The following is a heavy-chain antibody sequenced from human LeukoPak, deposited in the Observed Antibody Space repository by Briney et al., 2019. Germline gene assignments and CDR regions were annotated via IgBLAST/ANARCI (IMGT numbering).Heavy chain of an antibody. CDR3: ARESPSGSLDY. J-gene: IGHJ4*02. CDR2: ISTNGGTT. CDR1: GFTFSSHP. V-gene: IGHV3-64*01. Sequence: PGGSLRLSCVASGFTFSSHPMHWVRQAPGKGLESVSAISTNGGTTYYANSVRGRFIISRDNSHNTLYLQMGRLRTDGTAIYYCARESPSGSLDYWGQGTLVTVSS. D-gene: IGHD1-26*01.